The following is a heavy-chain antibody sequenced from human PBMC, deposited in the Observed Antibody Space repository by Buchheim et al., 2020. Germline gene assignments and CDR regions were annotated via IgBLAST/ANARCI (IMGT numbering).Heavy chain of an antibody. CDR3: ARGPAWWAPGYSSGWYVDY. Sequence: QVQLQQWGAGLLKPSETLSLTCAVYGGSFSGYYWSWIRQPPGKGLEWIGEINHSGSTNYNPSLKSRVTLSVDTSKNQFSLKLSSVTAADTAVYYCARGPAWWAPGYSSGWYVDYWGQGTL. J-gene: IGHJ4*02. D-gene: IGHD6-19*01. CDR2: INHSGST. CDR1: GGSFSGYY. V-gene: IGHV4-34*01.